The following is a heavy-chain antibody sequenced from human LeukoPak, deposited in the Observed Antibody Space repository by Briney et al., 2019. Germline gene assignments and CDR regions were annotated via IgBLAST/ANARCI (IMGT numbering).Heavy chain of an antibody. Sequence: ASVKLSSKASGGTFISYAISGVRHAPGQGLEWMGGIIPIFGTANYAQKFQGRVTITADESTSTAYMELSSLRSEDRAVYYCARATYYHDSSGSWHFDYWGEGTLVTVSS. CDR2: IIPIFGTA. CDR1: GGTFISYA. J-gene: IGHJ4*02. V-gene: IGHV1-69*13. CDR3: ARATYYHDSSGSWHFDY. D-gene: IGHD3-22*01.